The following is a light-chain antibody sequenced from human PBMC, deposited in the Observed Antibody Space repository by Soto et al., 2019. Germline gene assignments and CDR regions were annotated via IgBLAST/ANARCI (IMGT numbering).Light chain of an antibody. V-gene: IGLV3-21*04. Sequence: SYELTQPPSLSVAPGKTAKITCGGTTIGSAGVHWYQQKPGQAPVVVLYYDSDRPSGIPERFSGSNSGNTATLTISRVEAGDEADYYCQVWDISGDHYVFGTGTKLTVL. J-gene: IGLJ1*01. CDR2: YDS. CDR3: QVWDISGDHYV. CDR1: TIGSAG.